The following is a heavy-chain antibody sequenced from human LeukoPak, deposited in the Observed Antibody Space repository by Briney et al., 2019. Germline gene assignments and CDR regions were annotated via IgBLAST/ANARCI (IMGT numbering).Heavy chain of an antibody. J-gene: IGHJ6*02. Sequence: SVKVSCKASGGTFSSYAISWVRQAPGQGLEWMGGIIALFGTANYAQKFQGRLTITADESTSTAYMELSSLSSEDTAVYYCARIRDGYNSYFFYGMDVWGQGTTVTVSS. CDR1: GGTFSSYA. CDR2: IIALFGTA. V-gene: IGHV1-69*13. CDR3: ARIRDGYNSYFFYGMDV. D-gene: IGHD5-24*01.